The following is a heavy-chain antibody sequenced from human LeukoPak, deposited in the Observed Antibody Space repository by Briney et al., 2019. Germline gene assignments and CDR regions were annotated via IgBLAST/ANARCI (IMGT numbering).Heavy chain of an antibody. CDR2: IIPIFGTA. Sequence: ASVKVSCKASGGTFSSYAISWVRQAPGQGLEWMGGIIPIFGTANYAQKFQGRVTITADESTSTAYMELSSLRSEDTAAYYCAREGEVIVTDNLFYWGQGTLVTVSS. J-gene: IGHJ4*02. D-gene: IGHD2-21*01. CDR3: AREGEVIVTDNLFY. CDR1: GGTFSSYA. V-gene: IGHV1-69*13.